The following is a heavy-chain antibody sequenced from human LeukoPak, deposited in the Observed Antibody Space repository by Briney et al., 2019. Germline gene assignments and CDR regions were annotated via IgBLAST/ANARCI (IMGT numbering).Heavy chain of an antibody. J-gene: IGHJ4*02. Sequence: GASVKVSCKASGGTFSSYAISWVRQAPGQGLEWMGWINPNTGGTNYAQKFHGRVTMTRDTSISTANMELSRLRSDDTAVYFCATSIGDYYDSSALDYWGQGTLVTVSS. CDR3: ATSIGDYYDSSALDY. CDR2: INPNTGGT. V-gene: IGHV1-2*02. CDR1: GGTFSSYA. D-gene: IGHD3-22*01.